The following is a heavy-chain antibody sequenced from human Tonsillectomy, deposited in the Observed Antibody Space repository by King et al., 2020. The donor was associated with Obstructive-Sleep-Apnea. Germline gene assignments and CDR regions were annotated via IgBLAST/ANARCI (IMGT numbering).Heavy chain of an antibody. CDR3: ARFKHAGTYYFDSRDAFDV. D-gene: IGHD3-22*01. J-gene: IGHJ3*01. Sequence: LQLVQSGAEVKKPGESLKISCKGSGYSFTNYWIGWVRQMPGKGLEWMGIIYPGDSDTRHSPSFQGQVTISADKSISTAYLQWSSLKASDTAMYYCARFKHAGTYYFDSRDAFDVWGQGTMVTVSS. CDR1: GYSFTNYW. V-gene: IGHV5-51*01. CDR2: IYPGDSDT.